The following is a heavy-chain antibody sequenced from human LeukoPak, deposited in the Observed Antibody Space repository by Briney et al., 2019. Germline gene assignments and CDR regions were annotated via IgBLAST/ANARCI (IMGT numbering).Heavy chain of an antibody. D-gene: IGHD2-8*01. CDR3: ARGYCTNGVCGAFDI. CDR2: IIPIFGTA. Sequence: ASVKVSCKASGGTFSIYAISWVRQAPGQGLEWMGGIIPIFGTANYAQKLQGRVTMTTDTSTSTAYMELRSLRSDDTAVYYCARGYCTNGVCGAFDIWGQGTMVTVSS. J-gene: IGHJ3*02. CDR1: GGTFSIYA. V-gene: IGHV1-69*05.